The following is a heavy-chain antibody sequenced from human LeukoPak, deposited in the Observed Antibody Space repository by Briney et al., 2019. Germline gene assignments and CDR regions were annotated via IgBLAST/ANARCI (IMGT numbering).Heavy chain of an antibody. D-gene: IGHD2-2*02. J-gene: IGHJ4*02. CDR1: GFTFSSYW. Sequence: GSLRLSCAASGFTFSSYWVSSVLQPPGKGLEWIGEINHSGSTNYNPSLKSRVTISVDTSKNQFSLKLSSVTAADTAVYYCARGAIVVVPAAIWGFDYWGQGTLVTVSS. CDR3: ARGAIVVVPAAIWGFDY. CDR2: INHSGST. V-gene: IGHV4-34*01.